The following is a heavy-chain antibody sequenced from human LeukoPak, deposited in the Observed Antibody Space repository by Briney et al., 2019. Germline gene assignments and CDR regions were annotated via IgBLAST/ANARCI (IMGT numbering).Heavy chain of an antibody. CDR3: ARAPSGIDYFDY. J-gene: IGHJ4*02. Sequence: ASVKVSCKASGYTFIGYYMHWVRQAPGQGLEWVGWINPNSGGTNYAQKLQGRVTMTTDTSTSTAYMELRSLRSDDTAVYYCARAPSGIDYFDYWGQGTLVTVSS. V-gene: IGHV1-2*02. CDR2: INPNSGGT. CDR1: GYTFIGYY. D-gene: IGHD1-26*01.